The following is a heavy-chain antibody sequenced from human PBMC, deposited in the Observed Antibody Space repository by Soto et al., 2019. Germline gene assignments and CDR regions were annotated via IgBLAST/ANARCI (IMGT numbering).Heavy chain of an antibody. J-gene: IGHJ4*02. CDR1: GGTFSSYA. Sequence: QVQLVQSGAEVKKPGSSVKVSCKASGGTFSSYAISWVRQAPGQGLELMGGIIPIFGTANYAQKFQGRVTITADESTSTAYMERSSLRSEDTAVYYCARAPGGDSSGYYFQTNPCDYWGQGTLVTVSS. CDR3: ARAPGGDSSGYYFQTNPCDY. V-gene: IGHV1-69*01. D-gene: IGHD3-22*01. CDR2: IIPIFGTA.